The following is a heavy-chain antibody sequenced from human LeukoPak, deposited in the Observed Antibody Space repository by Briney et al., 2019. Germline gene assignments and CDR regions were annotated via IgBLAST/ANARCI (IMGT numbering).Heavy chain of an antibody. D-gene: IGHD3-22*01. V-gene: IGHV3-7*01. CDR2: IKQDGSEK. Sequence: GGSLRLSCAASGFTFSNAWMSWVRQAPGKGLEWVANIKQDGSEKYYVDSVKGRFTISRDNAKNSLYLQMNSLRAEDTAVYYCARDYYDSSGLDYWGQGTLVTVSS. CDR3: ARDYYDSSGLDY. J-gene: IGHJ4*02. CDR1: GFTFSNAW.